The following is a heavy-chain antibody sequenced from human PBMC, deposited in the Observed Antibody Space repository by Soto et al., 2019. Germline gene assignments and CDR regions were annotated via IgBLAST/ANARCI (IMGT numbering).Heavy chain of an antibody. CDR3: AHINSTYDYIWGSYRRYWYFDL. CDR2: IYWDDDK. J-gene: IGHJ2*01. CDR1: GFSLSTSGVG. Sequence: QITLKESGPTLVKPTQPLTLTCTFSGFSLSTSGVGVGWIRQPPGKALEWLALIYWDDDKRYSPSLKSRLTITKDTSKNQVVLTMTNMDPVDTATYYYAHINSTYDYIWGSYRRYWYFDLWGRGTLVTVSS. V-gene: IGHV2-5*02. D-gene: IGHD3-16*02.